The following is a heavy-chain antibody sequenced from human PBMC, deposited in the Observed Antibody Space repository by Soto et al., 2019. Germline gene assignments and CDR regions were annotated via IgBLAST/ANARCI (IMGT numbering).Heavy chain of an antibody. D-gene: IGHD3-9*01. V-gene: IGHV1-69*19. Sequence: QVQLVQSGAEVKKPGSSVKDSCKTSRDTFNKYAFNWVRQAPGQGLEWMGWIIPIFSSRNYAEKFQGRVTITADDSTSSAYMDLRSLRFEDTAVYYCARGETYFGVWGQGTTVTVSS. CDR1: RDTFNKYA. CDR2: IIPIFSSR. J-gene: IGHJ6*02. CDR3: ARGETYFGV.